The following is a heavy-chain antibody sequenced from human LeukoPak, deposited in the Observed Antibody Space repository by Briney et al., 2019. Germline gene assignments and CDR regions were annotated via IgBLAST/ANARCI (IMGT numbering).Heavy chain of an antibody. V-gene: IGHV1-18*01. D-gene: IGHD3-10*01. Sequence: ASVKVSCKASGYTFTSYGISWVRQAPGQGLEWMGWISAYNGNTNYAQKLQGRVTMTTDTSTSTAYMELRSLRSDDTAVYYCARSGMVREIRYYYYYYMDVWGKGTTVTVSS. J-gene: IGHJ6*03. CDR2: ISAYNGNT. CDR1: GYTFTSYG. CDR3: ARSGMVREIRYYYYYYMDV.